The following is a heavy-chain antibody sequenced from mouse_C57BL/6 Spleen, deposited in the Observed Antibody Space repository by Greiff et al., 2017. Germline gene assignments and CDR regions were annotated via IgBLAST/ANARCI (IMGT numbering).Heavy chain of an antibody. CDR1: GFSLSTSGMG. V-gene: IGHV8-12*01. CDR3: ARRADDYCSSSYSYFDY. Sequence: QVTLKESGPGILQSSQTLSLTCSFSGFSLSTSGMGVSWIRQPSGTGLECLAHIYWDDDKRYNPSLKSRLTISKATSRSQVVLKITSVDTADTATYYCARRADDYCSSSYSYFDYWGQGTTLTVSS. J-gene: IGHJ2*01. CDR2: IYWDDDK. D-gene: IGHD1-1*01.